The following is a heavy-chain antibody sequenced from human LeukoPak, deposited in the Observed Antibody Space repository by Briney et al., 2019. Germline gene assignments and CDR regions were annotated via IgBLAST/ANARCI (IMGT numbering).Heavy chain of an antibody. Sequence: GGSLRLSCAASGFTFSGYSMHWVRQAPGTGLAWVSHIKDDGSTTTHADSAKRRFPISRDNAKNTLKLQMNSLRAEDTAVYHCVRDGVGASVYVYSGQGTLVTVSS. J-gene: IGHJ4*02. CDR1: GFTFSGYS. V-gene: IGHV3-74*01. CDR3: VRDGVGASVYVY. D-gene: IGHD2-8*01. CDR2: IKDDGSTT.